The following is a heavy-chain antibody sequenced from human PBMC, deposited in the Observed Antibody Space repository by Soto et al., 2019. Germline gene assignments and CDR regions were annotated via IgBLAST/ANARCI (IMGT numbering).Heavy chain of an antibody. CDR1: GYTFTSYY. J-gene: IGHJ5*02. Sequence: GASVKVSCKASGYTFTSYYMHWVRQAPGQGLEWMGIINPSGGSTSYAQKFQGRVTMTRDTSTSTVYMELSSLRSEDTAVYYCARDGDVYSSSSGWFDPWGQGTLVTVSS. D-gene: IGHD6-6*01. CDR2: INPSGGST. V-gene: IGHV1-46*01. CDR3: ARDGDVYSSSSGWFDP.